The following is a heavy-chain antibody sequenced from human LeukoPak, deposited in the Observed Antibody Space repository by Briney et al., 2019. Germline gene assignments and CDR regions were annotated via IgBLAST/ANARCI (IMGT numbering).Heavy chain of an antibody. CDR3: AREEIEEVPTLTFNWVAIYYSHYMDV. J-gene: IGHJ6*03. Sequence: PGGSLRLSCAASGFSVSNNYMNWVRQSPGKGLEWVSVIFGGGDTYYTDSVKGRFTISRDDSKNTLYLQMSSLRAEDTAVYYCAREEIEEVPTLTFNWVAIYYSHYMDVWGKGPTVTVSS. D-gene: IGHD5-12*01. V-gene: IGHV3-66*02. CDR1: GFSVSNNY. CDR2: IFGGGDT.